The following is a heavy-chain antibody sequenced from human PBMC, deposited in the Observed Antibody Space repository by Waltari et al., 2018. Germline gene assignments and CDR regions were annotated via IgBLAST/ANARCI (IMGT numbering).Heavy chain of an antibody. Sequence: QLQLQESGPGLVKPSGTLSLTCTVSGDSMSSNNWWSWVRQPPEKGLEWIGQSHRSGGTNYNPSLGSRVSISLETANKQLSLKVTSTTAADTAVYYCARDRGRGLYLDSWGQGILVTVSP. D-gene: IGHD2-15*01. CDR2: SHRSGGT. CDR1: GDSMSSNNW. CDR3: ARDRGRGLYLDS. V-gene: IGHV4-4*02. J-gene: IGHJ4*02.